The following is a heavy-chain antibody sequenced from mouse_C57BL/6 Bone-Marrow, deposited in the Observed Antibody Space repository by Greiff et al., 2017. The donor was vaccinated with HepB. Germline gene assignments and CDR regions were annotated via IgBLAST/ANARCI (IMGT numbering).Heavy chain of an antibody. D-gene: IGHD2-14*01. J-gene: IGHJ3*01. CDR1: GFTFSSYA. V-gene: IGHV5-9-1*02. CDR2: ISSGGDYT. CDR3: TREGYHEGFAY. Sequence: EVMLVESGEGLVKPGGSLKLSCAASGFTFSSYAMSWVRQTPEKRLEWVAYISSGGDYTYYADTVKGRFTISRDNARNTLYLQMSSLKSEDTAMYYCTREGYHEGFAYWGQGTLVTVSA.